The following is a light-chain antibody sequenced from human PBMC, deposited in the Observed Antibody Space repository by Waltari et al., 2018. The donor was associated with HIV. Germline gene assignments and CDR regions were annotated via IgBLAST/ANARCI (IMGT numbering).Light chain of an antibody. CDR3: QQYKNWPPLS. CDR2: DAS. V-gene: IGKV3-15*01. Sequence: EIVLTQSPATLAVSPGEGATLSCRASQSISVYLAWYQQKPGQIPRLLIYDASTRAPGIPPRFSGSGCATDFTLNISSLQSEDFAIYYCQQYKNWPPLSFGGGTKVEIK. J-gene: IGKJ4*01. CDR1: QSISVY.